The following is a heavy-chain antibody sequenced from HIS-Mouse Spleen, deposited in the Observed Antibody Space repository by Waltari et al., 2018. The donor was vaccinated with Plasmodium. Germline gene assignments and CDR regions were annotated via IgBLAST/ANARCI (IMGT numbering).Heavy chain of an antibody. V-gene: IGHV3-21*01. J-gene: IGHJ2*01. CDR2: ISSSSSYI. CDR3: AREDILTAYYNDYWYFDL. D-gene: IGHD3-9*01. Sequence: EVQLVESGGGLVKPGGSLRLSCAASGFPFISDIMTWVRQAPGKGLEWVSSISSSSSYIYYADSVKGRFTISRDNAKNSLYLQMNSLRAEDTAVYYCAREDILTAYYNDYWYFDLWGRGTLVTVSS. CDR1: GFPFISDI.